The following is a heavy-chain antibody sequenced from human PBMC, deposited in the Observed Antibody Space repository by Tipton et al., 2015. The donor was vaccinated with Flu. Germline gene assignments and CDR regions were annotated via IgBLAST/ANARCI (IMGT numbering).Heavy chain of an antibody. CDR2: IKEDGSEK. J-gene: IGHJ4*02. D-gene: IGHD6-13*01. CDR3: ARHIATSF. V-gene: IGHV3-7*01. CDR1: GFTFSDSW. Sequence: SLRLSCATSGFTFSDSWMTWVRQTPGRGLEWVANIKEDGSEKYYGDSVKGRVTISRDNAKNSLYLQMNGLRAEDTAVYYCARHIATSFWGQGARVTISS.